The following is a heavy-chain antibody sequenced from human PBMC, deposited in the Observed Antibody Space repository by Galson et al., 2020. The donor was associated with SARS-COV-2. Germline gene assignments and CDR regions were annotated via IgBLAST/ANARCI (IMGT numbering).Heavy chain of an antibody. J-gene: IGHJ4*02. V-gene: IGHV4-34*01. CDR1: GGSFSGYY. Sequence: SETLSLTRAVYGGSFSGYYWSWIRQPPGKGLEWIGEINHSGSTNYNPSLKSRVTISVDTSKNQFSLKLSSVTAADTAVYYCATHYYDSSGDYYAYWGQGTLVTVSS. D-gene: IGHD3-22*01. CDR3: ATHYYDSSGDYYAY. CDR2: INHSGST.